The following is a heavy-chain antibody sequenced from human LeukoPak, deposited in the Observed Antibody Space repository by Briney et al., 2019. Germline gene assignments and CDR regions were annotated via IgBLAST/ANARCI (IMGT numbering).Heavy chain of an antibody. CDR1: GFTFSSHV. J-gene: IGHJ6*02. CDR3: ARDYHYGLDV. Sequence: GGSLRLSCAASGFTFSSHVMHWVRQAPGKGLEWVAVISSDGSSKYYADSVKGRFTISRDNAKNTLFLQMNSLRAEDTAVYYCARDYHYGLDVWGQGTPVTVSS. V-gene: IGHV3-30-3*01. CDR2: ISSDGSSK.